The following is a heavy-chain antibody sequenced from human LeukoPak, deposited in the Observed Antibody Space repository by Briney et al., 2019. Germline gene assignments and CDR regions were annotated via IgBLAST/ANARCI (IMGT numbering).Heavy chain of an antibody. CDR3: ASLSGSGRNFDY. D-gene: IGHD3-10*01. CDR2: INSDGSST. CDR1: GFTFSSYW. Sequence: GGSLRLSCAASGFTFSSYWMHWVRQAPGKGLVWVSRINSDGSSTSYADSVKGRFTISRDNAKNTLYLQMNSLRAEDTAVYYCASLSGSGRNFDYWGRGTLVTVSS. J-gene: IGHJ4*02. V-gene: IGHV3-74*01.